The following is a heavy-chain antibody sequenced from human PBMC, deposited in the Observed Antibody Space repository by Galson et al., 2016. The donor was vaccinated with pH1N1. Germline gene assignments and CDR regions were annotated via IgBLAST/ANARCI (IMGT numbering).Heavy chain of an antibody. CDR3: ARMLTPYSSSSWGMDV. V-gene: IGHV1-3*04. CDR1: GYTFTSYA. CDR2: INTGSGYT. Sequence: SVKVSCKASGYTFTSYAIHWVRQAPGQRLEWMGWINTGSGYTKYSQKFHDRITISKDTSKNQVVLTMTNMDPVDTATYYCARMLTPYSSSSWGMDVWGQGTTVTVSS. J-gene: IGHJ6*02. D-gene: IGHD6-13*01.